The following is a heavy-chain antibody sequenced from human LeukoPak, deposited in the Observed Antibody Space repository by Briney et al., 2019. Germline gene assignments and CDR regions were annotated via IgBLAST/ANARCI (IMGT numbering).Heavy chain of an antibody. V-gene: IGHV5-51*01. CDR3: ARGGRYRYGSSDY. D-gene: IGHD5-18*01. Sequence: GESLKISCKGSGYNFTSYWIGWVRQMPGKGLEWMGIIHPGDSDTRYSPSFQGQVTMSADESITTAYLQWSSLKASDSAMYYCARGGRYRYGSSDYWGQGTLVTVSS. CDR2: IHPGDSDT. J-gene: IGHJ4*02. CDR1: GYNFTSYW.